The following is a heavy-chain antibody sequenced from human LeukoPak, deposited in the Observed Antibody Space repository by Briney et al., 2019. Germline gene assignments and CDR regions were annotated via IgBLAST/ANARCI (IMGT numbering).Heavy chain of an antibody. CDR3: ARDRGTTFFDS. Sequence: GGSLRLSCAASGFTLSSHGMHWVRQAPGKGLEWVAFIWSDGSNKYYADSVKGRFTISRDNSKNTLYLQMDSLRAEDTALYYCARDRGTTFFDSWGQGTRVTVSS. D-gene: IGHD1-1*01. CDR1: GFTLSSHG. J-gene: IGHJ4*02. CDR2: IWSDGSNK. V-gene: IGHV3-33*01.